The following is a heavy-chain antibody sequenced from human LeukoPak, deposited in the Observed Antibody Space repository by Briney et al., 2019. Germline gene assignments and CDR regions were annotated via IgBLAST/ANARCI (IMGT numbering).Heavy chain of an antibody. D-gene: IGHD3-10*01. CDR1: GFTFSSYW. J-gene: IGHJ4*02. CDR2: IKQDGSEK. Sequence: SGGSLRLSCAASGFTFSSYWMSWVRQAPGKGLEWVANIKQDGSEKYYVDSVKGRLTISRDNAKNSLYLQMNSLRAEDTAVYYCARAYGSDVFDYWGQGTLVTVSS. V-gene: IGHV3-7*03. CDR3: ARAYGSDVFDY.